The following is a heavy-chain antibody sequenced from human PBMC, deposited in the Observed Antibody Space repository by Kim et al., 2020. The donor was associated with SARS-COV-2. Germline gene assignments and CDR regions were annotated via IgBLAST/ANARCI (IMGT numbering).Heavy chain of an antibody. V-gene: IGHV4-59*13. D-gene: IGHD3-10*01. Sequence: SETLSLTCTVSGGSISSYYWSWIRQPPGKGLEWIGYIYYSGSTNYNPSLKSRVTISVDTSKNQFSLKLSSVTAADTAVYYCARGASIYYYYGMDVWGQGTPVTVSS. CDR3: ARGASIYYYYGMDV. J-gene: IGHJ6*02. CDR2: IYYSGST. CDR1: GGSISSYY.